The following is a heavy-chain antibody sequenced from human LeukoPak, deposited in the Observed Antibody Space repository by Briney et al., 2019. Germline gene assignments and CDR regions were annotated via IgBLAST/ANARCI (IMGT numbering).Heavy chain of an antibody. CDR3: ARGVGWNDGTFDV. Sequence: PGRSLRLSCAASGFTFSNFAMHWVRQAPGKGLEWVALISFDGSNKNYPDSVRGRFTISRDNSKNTLYLQMNTLRGEDTAVYYCARGVGWNDGTFDVWGQGTMVTVSS. D-gene: IGHD1-1*01. J-gene: IGHJ3*01. CDR2: ISFDGSNK. CDR1: GFTFSNFA. V-gene: IGHV3-30*04.